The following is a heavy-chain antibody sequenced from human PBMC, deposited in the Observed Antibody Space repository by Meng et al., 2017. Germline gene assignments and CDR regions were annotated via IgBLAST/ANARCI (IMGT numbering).Heavy chain of an antibody. D-gene: IGHD6-13*01. J-gene: IGHJ6*02. Sequence: ASVKVSCKASGYTFTGYYMHWVRQAPGQGLEWMGRINPNSGGTNYAQKFQGRVTMTRDTSISTAYMEQSRLRSDDTAVYYCARESVGGSSWYHVPYYYYGMDVWGQGTTVTVSS. CDR3: ARESVGGSSWYHVPYYYYGMDV. CDR1: GYTFTGYY. CDR2: INPNSGGT. V-gene: IGHV1-2*06.